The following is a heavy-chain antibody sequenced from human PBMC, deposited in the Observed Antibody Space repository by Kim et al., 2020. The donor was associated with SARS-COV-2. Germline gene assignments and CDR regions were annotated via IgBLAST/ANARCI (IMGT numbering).Heavy chain of an antibody. CDR1: GFIFSSYA. CDR2: ISYDGSNK. D-gene: IGHD3-22*01. Sequence: GGSLRLSCAASGFIFSSYAMHWVRQAPGKGLEWVAVISYDGSNKYYADSVKGRFTISRDNSKNTLYLQMNSLRAEDTAVYYCARGKWLFDYWGQGTLVTVSS. J-gene: IGHJ4*02. V-gene: IGHV3-30*04. CDR3: ARGKWLFDY.